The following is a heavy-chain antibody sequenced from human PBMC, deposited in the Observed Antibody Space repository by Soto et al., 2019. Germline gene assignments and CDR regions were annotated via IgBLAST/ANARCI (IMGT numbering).Heavy chain of an antibody. V-gene: IGHV3-23*01. Sequence: GGSLRLSCVGSGFTFSDSVMAWVRQAPGKGLEWLSVMSGDGRTRYALSVTGRFTISRDNSKNTLYLQMSSLKASDTAMYYCARQGRYNYASPNDYWGQGTLVTVSS. CDR3: ARQGRYNYASPNDY. D-gene: IGHD5-18*01. CDR2: MSGDGRT. CDR1: GFTFSDSV. J-gene: IGHJ4*02.